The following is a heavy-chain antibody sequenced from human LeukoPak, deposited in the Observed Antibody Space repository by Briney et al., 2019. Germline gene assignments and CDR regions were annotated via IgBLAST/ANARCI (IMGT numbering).Heavy chain of an antibody. CDR1: GGSFSGYY. CDR2: INHSGST. D-gene: IGHD4-17*01. Sequence: SETLSLTCAVYGGSFSGYYWSWIRQPPGKGLEWIGEINHSGSTNYNPSLKNRVTISVDTSKNQFSLKLSSVTAADTAVYYCARYGDYVVEFDYWGQGTLVTVSS. J-gene: IGHJ4*02. CDR3: ARYGDYVVEFDY. V-gene: IGHV4-34*01.